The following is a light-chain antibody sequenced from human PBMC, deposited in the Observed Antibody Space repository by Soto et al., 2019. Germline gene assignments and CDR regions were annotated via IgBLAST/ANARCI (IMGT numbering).Light chain of an antibody. CDR1: QSIRSW. Sequence: DIQMTQSPSTLSASVGDRVTITCRASQSIRSWLAWYQQKPGKAPKLLIYKASSLESGVPSRFSGSGSGTEFTLTISSLQPDDFAYYYCQQYNSSVEFGQGTKVEIK. CDR2: KAS. CDR3: QQYNSSVE. V-gene: IGKV1-5*03. J-gene: IGKJ1*01.